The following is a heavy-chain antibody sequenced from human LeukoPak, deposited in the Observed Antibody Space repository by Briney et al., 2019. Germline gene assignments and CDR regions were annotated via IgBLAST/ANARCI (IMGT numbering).Heavy chain of an antibody. CDR3: TSGRYCTNGVCYIGDYFDY. CDR1: GFTFSNYG. CDR2: IWSDGSNK. D-gene: IGHD2-8*01. V-gene: IGHV3-33*01. J-gene: IGHJ4*02. Sequence: PGGSLRLSCTASGFTFSNYGMHWVRQAPGKGLEWVAVIWSDGSNKYYADSVKGRFTISRDNSKNTLYLQMNSLRAEDTALYYCTSGRYCTNGVCYIGDYFDYWGQGTLVTVSS.